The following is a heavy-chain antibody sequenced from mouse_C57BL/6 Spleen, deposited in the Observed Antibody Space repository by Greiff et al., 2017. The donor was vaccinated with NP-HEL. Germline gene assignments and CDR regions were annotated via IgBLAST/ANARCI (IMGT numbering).Heavy chain of an antibody. CDR3: ARHSITTVVPFDY. CDR2: IDPSDSYT. V-gene: IGHV1-69*01. Sequence: VQVVESGAELVMPGASVKLSCKASGYTFTSYWMHWVKQRPGQGLEWIGEIDPSDSYTNYNQKFKGKSTLTVDKSSSTAYMQLSSLTSEDSAVYYCARHSITTVVPFDYWGQGTTLTVSS. D-gene: IGHD1-1*01. J-gene: IGHJ2*01. CDR1: GYTFTSYW.